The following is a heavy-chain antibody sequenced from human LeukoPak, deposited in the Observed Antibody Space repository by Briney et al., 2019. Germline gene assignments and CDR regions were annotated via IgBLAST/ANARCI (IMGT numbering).Heavy chain of an antibody. CDR1: GYTFTGYY. Sequence: ASVKVSCKASGYTFTGYYMHWARQAPGQGLEWMGWINPNSGGTNYAQKFQGRVTMTRDTSISTAYMELSRLRSDDTAVYYCARDRVQLERRLDYWGQGTLVTVSS. D-gene: IGHD1-1*01. J-gene: IGHJ4*02. CDR3: ARDRVQLERRLDY. CDR2: INPNSGGT. V-gene: IGHV1-2*02.